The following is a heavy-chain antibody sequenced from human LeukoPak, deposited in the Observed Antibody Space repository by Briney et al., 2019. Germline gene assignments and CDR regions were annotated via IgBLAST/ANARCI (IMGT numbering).Heavy chain of an antibody. CDR3: ASDTFEQYANWFDP. CDR1: GFTFSSYS. J-gene: IGHJ5*02. V-gene: IGHV3-21*01. CDR2: ISSSSSYI. Sequence: GGSLRLSCAASGFTFSSYSMNWVRQAPGKGLEWVSSISSSSSYIYHADSVKGRFTISRDNAKNSLYLQMNSLRAEDTAVYYCASDTFEQYANWFDPWGQGTLVTVSS. D-gene: IGHD2-8*01.